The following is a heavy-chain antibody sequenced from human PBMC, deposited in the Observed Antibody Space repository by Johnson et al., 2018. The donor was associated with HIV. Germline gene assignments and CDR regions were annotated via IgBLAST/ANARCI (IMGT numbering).Heavy chain of an antibody. CDR3: ASYSISDAFDI. J-gene: IGHJ3*02. V-gene: IGHV3-48*04. CDR2: ISSSGSTI. D-gene: IGHD6-6*01. CDR1: GFTFSSYA. Sequence: VQLVESGGGVVQPGRSLRLSCAASGFTFSSYAMHWVRQAPGKGLEWVSYISSSGSTIYYADSVKGRFTISRDNAKNSLYLQMNSLRAEDTAVYYCASYSISDAFDIWGQGTMVTVSS.